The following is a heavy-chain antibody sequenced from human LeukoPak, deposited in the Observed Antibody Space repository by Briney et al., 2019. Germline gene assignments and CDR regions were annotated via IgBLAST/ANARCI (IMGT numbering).Heavy chain of an antibody. CDR3: ARTSNGYSSGWYYYYYMDV. CDR2: IIPIFGTA. Sequence: SVKVSCKASGGTFSSYAISWLRQAPGQGLEWMGGIIPIFGTANYAQKFQGRVTITTDESTSTAYMELSSLRSEDTAVYYCARTSNGYSSGWYYYYYMDVWGKGTTVTVSS. D-gene: IGHD6-19*01. V-gene: IGHV1-69*05. J-gene: IGHJ6*03. CDR1: GGTFSSYA.